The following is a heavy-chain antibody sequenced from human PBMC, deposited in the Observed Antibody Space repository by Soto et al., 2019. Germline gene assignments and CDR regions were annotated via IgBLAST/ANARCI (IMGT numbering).Heavy chain of an antibody. V-gene: IGHV3-23*01. CDR3: AKDRNRWLRFDLGY. Sequence: EVQLLESGGGLVQPGGSLRLSCAASGFTFSSYAMSWVRQAPGKGLEWVSSITCSAGSTYYADSVKGRFTISRDNSKNTLYLQMNSLRAEDTAVYYCAKDRNRWLRFDLGYWGQGTLVTVSS. J-gene: IGHJ4*02. CDR1: GFTFSSYA. D-gene: IGHD5-12*01. CDR2: ITCSAGST.